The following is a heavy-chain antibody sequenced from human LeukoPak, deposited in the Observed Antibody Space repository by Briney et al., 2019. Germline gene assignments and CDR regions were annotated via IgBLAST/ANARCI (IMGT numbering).Heavy chain of an antibody. CDR2: IYSGGST. J-gene: IGHJ4*02. D-gene: IGHD4-23*01. Sequence: GGSLRLSRAASGFTVSSNYMSWVRQAPGKGLEGVSVIYSGGSTYYADSVKGRFTISRDNSKNTLYLQMNSLRAEDTAVYYCARDWVYGGNVSDYWGQGTLVTVSS. V-gene: IGHV3-53*01. CDR1: GFTVSSNY. CDR3: ARDWVYGGNVSDY.